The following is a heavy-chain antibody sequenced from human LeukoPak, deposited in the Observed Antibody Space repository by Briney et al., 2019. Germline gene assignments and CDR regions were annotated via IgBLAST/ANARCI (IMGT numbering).Heavy chain of an antibody. Sequence: PGGSLRLSCAASGFTFSSYGMSWVRQAPGKGLEWVSAISGSGGSTYYADSVRGRFTISRDNSKNTLYLQMNSLRAEDTAVYYCAKDSVRFGGSDIWGQGTMVTVSS. CDR2: ISGSGGST. J-gene: IGHJ3*02. CDR3: AKDSVRFGGSDI. D-gene: IGHD2-15*01. V-gene: IGHV3-23*01. CDR1: GFTFSSYG.